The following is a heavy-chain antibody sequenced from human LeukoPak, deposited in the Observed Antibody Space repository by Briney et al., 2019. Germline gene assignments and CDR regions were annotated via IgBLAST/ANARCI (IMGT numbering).Heavy chain of an antibody. J-gene: IGHJ6*02. V-gene: IGHV4-34*01. CDR3: ARGLDCSGGSCYPNWDYYYGMDV. Sequence: SETLSLTCAVYGGSFSGYYWGWIRQPPGKGLEWIGEINHSGSTNYNPSLKSRVTISVDTSKNQFSLKLSSVTAAVTAVYYCARGLDCSGGSCYPNWDYYYGMDVWGQGTTVTVSS. CDR2: INHSGST. CDR1: GGSFSGYY. D-gene: IGHD2-15*01.